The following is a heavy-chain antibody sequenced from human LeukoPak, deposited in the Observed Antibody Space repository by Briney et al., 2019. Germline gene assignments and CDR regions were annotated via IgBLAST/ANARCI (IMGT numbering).Heavy chain of an antibody. J-gene: IGHJ6*03. CDR1: GFTFSSYS. Sequence: GGSLRLSCAASGFTFSSYSMNWVRQAPGKVLDWVSSISSSSSYIYYGDSLKGGFTISRDNAKNSLYLQMNSLRAEDTAVYYCARYDFWSGHIGYYYYMDVWGKGTTVTVSS. CDR2: ISSSSSYI. V-gene: IGHV3-21*01. D-gene: IGHD3-3*01. CDR3: ARYDFWSGHIGYYYYMDV.